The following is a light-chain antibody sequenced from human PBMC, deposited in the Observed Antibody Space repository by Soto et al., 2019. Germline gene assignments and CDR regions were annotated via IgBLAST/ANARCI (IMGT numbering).Light chain of an antibody. J-gene: IGLJ2*01. CDR3: AAFDDSLNGPV. V-gene: IGLV1-44*01. CDR2: NND. CDR1: SSNIGSNI. Sequence: QSVVTQPPSASGTPGQRVTISCSGSSSNIGSNIVNWYQHLPGTAPKLLIYNNDQRPSGVPDRFSGSKSGTSASLAISGLQSEDEADYYCAAFDDSLNGPVFGGGTKLTV.